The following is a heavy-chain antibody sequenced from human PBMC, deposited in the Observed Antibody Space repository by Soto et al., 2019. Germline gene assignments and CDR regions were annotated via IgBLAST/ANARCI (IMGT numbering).Heavy chain of an antibody. V-gene: IGHV1-46*04. CDR1: GYTFTSYY. D-gene: IGHD3-10*01. Sequence: QVQLVQSGAEVKKPGASVKVSCKASGYTFTSYYMHWVRQAPGQGLEWMGIISPSGGSTTYAQKLQGSVTMTRDTSTSTVYMELSSLRSDDTAVYYCARDHGVYDGSVSYWFDPWGQGTLVTVSS. CDR3: ARDHGVYDGSVSYWFDP. J-gene: IGHJ5*02. CDR2: ISPSGGST.